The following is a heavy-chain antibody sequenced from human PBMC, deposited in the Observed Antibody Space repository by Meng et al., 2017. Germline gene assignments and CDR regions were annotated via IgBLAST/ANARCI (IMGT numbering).Heavy chain of an antibody. Sequence: VHPAKFGSEVIAPGASWNVFCKASGYSFTSYAMNWVQQAPGKGLEWMGWINTTPGNPTYAQGFTGRFVFSLDTSVSTAYLQISSLKAEDTAVYYCARMGIAVAGTLGWEDYWGQGTLVTVSS. J-gene: IGHJ4*02. CDR3: ARMGIAVAGTLGWEDY. CDR2: INTTPGNP. D-gene: IGHD6-19*01. CDR1: GYSFTSYA. V-gene: IGHV7-4-1*02.